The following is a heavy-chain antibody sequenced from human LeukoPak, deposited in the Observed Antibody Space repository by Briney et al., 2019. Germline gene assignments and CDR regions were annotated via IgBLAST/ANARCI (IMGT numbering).Heavy chain of an antibody. D-gene: IGHD2-21*02. Sequence: PGGSLRLSCAASGFTFNSYAMYWVRQAPGKGLEWVSGIFGSGGSAHYADSVKGRFTISRDNSKNTLYLQMNSLGAEDTAVYYCAVSYCGGDCAFDYWGQGTLVTVSS. CDR3: AVSYCGGDCAFDY. V-gene: IGHV3-23*01. CDR2: IFGSGGSA. CDR1: GFTFNSYA. J-gene: IGHJ4*02.